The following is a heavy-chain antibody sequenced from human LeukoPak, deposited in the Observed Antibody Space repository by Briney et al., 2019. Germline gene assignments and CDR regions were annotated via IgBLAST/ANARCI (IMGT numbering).Heavy chain of an antibody. Sequence: ASVRVSCKASGYTFTGYYMHWVRQAPGQGLEWMGWINPNSGGTNYAQKFQGWVTMTRDTSISTAYMELGRLRSDDTAVYYCARRYCSGGSCYDDYWGQGTLVTVSS. J-gene: IGHJ4*02. V-gene: IGHV1-2*04. D-gene: IGHD2-15*01. CDR1: GYTFTGYY. CDR2: INPNSGGT. CDR3: ARRYCSGGSCYDDY.